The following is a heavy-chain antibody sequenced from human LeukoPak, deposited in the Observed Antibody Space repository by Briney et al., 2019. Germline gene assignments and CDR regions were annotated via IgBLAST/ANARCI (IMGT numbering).Heavy chain of an antibody. J-gene: IGHJ4*02. CDR2: IFSSGST. Sequence: SETLSLTCIVSGDLFSNYKWTWIRQSPGKGLDWVGHIFSSGSTNYNPSFKDRVTISVDTSKNQFSLKLSSVTAADTAVYYCARSLSSGWIPGYWGQRTLVTVSS. V-gene: IGHV4-59*12. D-gene: IGHD6-19*01. CDR1: GDLFSNYK. CDR3: ARSLSSGWIPGY.